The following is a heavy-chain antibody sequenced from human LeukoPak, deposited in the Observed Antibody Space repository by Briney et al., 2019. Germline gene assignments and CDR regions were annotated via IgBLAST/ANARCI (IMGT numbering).Heavy chain of an antibody. CDR2: INPNSGGT. J-gene: IGHJ4*02. CDR3: ARESFSVSSGYLYYFDY. V-gene: IGHV1-2*06. CDR1: GYTFTGYY. D-gene: IGHD3-22*01. Sequence: GASVKVSCKASGYTFTGYYMHWVRQAPGQGLEWMGRINPNSGGTNYAQKFQGRVTMTRDTSISTAYMELSRLKSDDTAVYYCARESFSVSSGYLYYFDYWGQGTLVTVSS.